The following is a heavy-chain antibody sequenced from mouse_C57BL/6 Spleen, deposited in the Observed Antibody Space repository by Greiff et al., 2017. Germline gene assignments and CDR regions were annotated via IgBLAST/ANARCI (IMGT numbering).Heavy chain of an antibody. D-gene: IGHD1-1*01. J-gene: IGHJ1*03. V-gene: IGHV2-2*01. CDR1: GFSLTSYG. CDR2: IWSGGST. Sequence: VQGVESGPGLVQPSQSLSITCTVSGFSLTSYGVHWVRQSPGKGLEWLGVIWSGGSTDYNAAFISRLSISKDNSKSQVFFKMNSLQADDTAIYYCARNPHYYGSSYWYFDVWGTGTTVTVSS. CDR3: ARNPHYYGSSYWYFDV.